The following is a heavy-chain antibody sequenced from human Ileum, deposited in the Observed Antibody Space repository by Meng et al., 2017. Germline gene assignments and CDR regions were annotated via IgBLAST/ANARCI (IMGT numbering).Heavy chain of an antibody. J-gene: IGHJ4*02. CDR2: SNHSGNT. Sequence: LLQLAEGRLKPSVPSCPPGPVYAGSFRGQYWNRIRRHPGKRLGWVGESNHSGNTNSNPSLKSRVTISVDTSKNQFSLKLSSVTAADTAVYYCSRTSYYDNSGYYPGWGQGTLVTVSS. V-gene: IGHV4-34*01. CDR1: AGSFRGQY. D-gene: IGHD3-22*01. CDR3: SRTSYYDNSGYYPG.